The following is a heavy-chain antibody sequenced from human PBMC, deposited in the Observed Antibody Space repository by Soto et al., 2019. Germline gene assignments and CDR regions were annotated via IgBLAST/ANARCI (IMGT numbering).Heavy chain of an antibody. Sequence: SSVKVCCKASGYTFTSYAMHWVRQAPGQRLEWMGWINAGNGNTKYSQKFQGRVTITRDTSASTAYMELSSLRSEDTAVYYCARDHYGSGSHVAFDIWGQGTMVTVSS. CDR3: ARDHYGSGSHVAFDI. D-gene: IGHD3-10*01. J-gene: IGHJ3*02. V-gene: IGHV1-3*01. CDR1: GYTFTSYA. CDR2: INAGNGNT.